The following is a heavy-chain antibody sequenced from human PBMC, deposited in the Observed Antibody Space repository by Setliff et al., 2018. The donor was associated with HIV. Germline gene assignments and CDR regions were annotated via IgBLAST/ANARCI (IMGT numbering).Heavy chain of an antibody. Sequence: ASVKVSCKASGYAFTMCGITWVRQAPGQGLEWMGWISGYNGKTNYAQNFQGRVTMTTDTSTSTAYMEVRSLRYDDTAVYYCARDDPIRKEVASGLDYWGQGTLVTVSS. D-gene: IGHD3-10*01. CDR3: ARDDPIRKEVASGLDY. CDR1: GYAFTMCG. CDR2: ISGYNGKT. V-gene: IGHV1-18*01. J-gene: IGHJ4*02.